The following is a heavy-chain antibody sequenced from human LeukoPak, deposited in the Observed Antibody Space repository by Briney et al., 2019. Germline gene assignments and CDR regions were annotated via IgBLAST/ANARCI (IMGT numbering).Heavy chain of an antibody. CDR3: AKDILQGWYFDL. Sequence: PGGSLRLSCAASGITFSTNAMSWVRQAPGKGLEWVSGISVRGGNTDYADSVRGRFTTSRDNSKNTLYLQMNNLRADDAAVYYCAKDILQGWYFDLWGRGTLVTVSS. D-gene: IGHD2-2*02. CDR2: ISVRGGNT. CDR1: GITFSTNA. J-gene: IGHJ2*01. V-gene: IGHV3-23*01.